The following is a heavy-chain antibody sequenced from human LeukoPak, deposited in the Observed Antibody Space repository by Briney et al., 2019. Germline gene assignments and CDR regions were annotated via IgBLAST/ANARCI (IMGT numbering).Heavy chain of an antibody. CDR3: ASSFWWYQLPYGGVY. D-gene: IGHD2-2*01. CDR2: MSGNGVTT. V-gene: IGHV3-23*01. J-gene: IGHJ4*02. CDR1: GFTFSSYA. Sequence: GGSLRFSCAASGFTFSSYAMSWVRQAPGKGLEWVSAMSGNGVTTHYVDSVKGRFTISRDNAKNSLYLQMNSLRAEDTAVYYCASSFWWYQLPYGGVYWGQGTLVTVSS.